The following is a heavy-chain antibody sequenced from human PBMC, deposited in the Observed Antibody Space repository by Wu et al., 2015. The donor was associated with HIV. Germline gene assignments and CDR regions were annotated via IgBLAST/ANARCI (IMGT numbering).Heavy chain of an antibody. CDR2: MNPNSGNT. Sequence: QVQLVQSGAEVKEPGASVKVSCKASGYIFSSYGINWVRQAPGQGLEWMGWMNPNSGNTGYAQKFHGRVTVTRDISITTAYMELSSLRSEDTAMYYCARGNRGGIVMDPDAGHNYYYYMDVWGNGTTVTVSS. CDR1: GYIFSSYG. V-gene: IGHV1-8*03. J-gene: IGHJ6*03. CDR3: ARGNRGGIVMDPDAGHNYYYYMDV. D-gene: IGHD2-21*01.